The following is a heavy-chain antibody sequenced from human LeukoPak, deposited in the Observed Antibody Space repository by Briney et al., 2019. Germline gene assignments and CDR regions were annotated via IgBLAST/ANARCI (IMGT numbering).Heavy chain of an antibody. D-gene: IGHD6-13*01. V-gene: IGHV4-39*07. J-gene: IGHJ6*02. Sequence: SETLSLTCTVSGGSIRSSYYYWGWIRQPPGKGLEWIGSIYDSGSTYYNPSLKSRVTISVDTSKNQFSLKLSSVTAADTAVYYCARDWVTPYSSSWYGFGYYYGMDVWGQGTTVTVSS. CDR1: GGSIRSSYYY. CDR3: ARDWVTPYSSSWYGFGYYYGMDV. CDR2: IYDSGST.